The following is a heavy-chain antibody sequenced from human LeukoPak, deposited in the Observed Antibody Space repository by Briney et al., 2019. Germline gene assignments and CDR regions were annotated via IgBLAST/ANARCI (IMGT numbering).Heavy chain of an antibody. Sequence: SETLSLTCTVSGGSISSYYWSWIRQPPGKGLEWIAYIYYSGSTNYNPSLKSRVTISVDTSKNQFSLKLSSVTAADTAVYYCARRPGRRGMATIFDAFDIWGQGTMVTVSS. J-gene: IGHJ3*02. V-gene: IGHV4-59*08. CDR2: IYYSGST. D-gene: IGHD2-21*01. CDR3: ARRPGRRGMATIFDAFDI. CDR1: GGSISSYY.